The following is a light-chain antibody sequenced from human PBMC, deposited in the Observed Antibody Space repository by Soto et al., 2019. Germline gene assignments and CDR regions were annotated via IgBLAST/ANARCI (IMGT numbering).Light chain of an antibody. V-gene: IGKV3-15*01. J-gene: IGKJ4*01. Sequence: EVVMTQSPATLSGSPGERVTLSCRASQSIASDLAWYQQLPGQAPRLLIYGASTRATGISARFSGTGSGTEFTLIISSLQSEDFAVYYCQQYNNWPLTFGGGTKVDIK. CDR2: GAS. CDR1: QSIASD. CDR3: QQYNNWPLT.